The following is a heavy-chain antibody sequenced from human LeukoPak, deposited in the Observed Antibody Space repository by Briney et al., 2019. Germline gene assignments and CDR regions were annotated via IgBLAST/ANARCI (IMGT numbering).Heavy chain of an antibody. CDR3: ARLVQNYGPYNWFDP. D-gene: IGHD3-10*01. V-gene: IGHV4-59*08. CDR1: GGSISSYY. Sequence: SVTLSLTCTVSGGSISSYYWSWIRQPPGKGLEWIGYIYYSGSTNYNPSLKSRVTISVDTSKNQFSLKLSSVTAADTAVYYCARLVQNYGPYNWFDPWGQGTLVTVSS. J-gene: IGHJ5*02. CDR2: IYYSGST.